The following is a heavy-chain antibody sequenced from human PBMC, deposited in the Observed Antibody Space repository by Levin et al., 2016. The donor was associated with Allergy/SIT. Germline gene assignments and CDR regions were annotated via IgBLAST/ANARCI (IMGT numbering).Heavy chain of an antibody. Sequence: GGSLRLSCAASGFTFSSYAMSWVRQAPGKGLEWVSAISGSGGSTYYADSVKGRFTISRDNSKNTLYLQMNSLRAEDTAVYYCASRGNSSTYYYYGMDVWGQGTTVTVSS. CDR1: GFTFSSYA. V-gene: IGHV3-23*01. D-gene: IGHD3-16*01. J-gene: IGHJ6*02. CDR3: ASRGNSSTYYYYGMDV. CDR2: ISGSGGST.